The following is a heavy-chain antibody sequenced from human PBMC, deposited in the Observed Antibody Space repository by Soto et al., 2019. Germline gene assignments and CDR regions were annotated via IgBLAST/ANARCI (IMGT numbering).Heavy chain of an antibody. D-gene: IGHD6-6*01. CDR3: AKRSSSSTFDY. V-gene: IGHV3-23*01. J-gene: IGHJ4*02. CDR1: GFTFSSYA. CDR2: ISGSDDST. Sequence: EVQLLESGGGLVQPGESLRLSCAASGFTFSSYAMSSVRQAPGKGLEWYSVISGSDDSTYYADSVKGRFTTSRDTSKNALYLQMNRLSAEHTAVYYCAKRSSSSTFDYWGQGTLVTVSS.